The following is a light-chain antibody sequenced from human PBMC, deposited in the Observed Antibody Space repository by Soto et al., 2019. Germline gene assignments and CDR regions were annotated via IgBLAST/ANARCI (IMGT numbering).Light chain of an antibody. Sequence: EIVLTQSPATLSVSPGEGVTLSCRASQTVPSRIAWYQQKPGQAPRLLIYGASTRATGVPDRFSGTGSGTEFTLTISSLKSEDYGVYYCQQYKSWPPITVGQGTRREIK. CDR1: QTVPSR. V-gene: IGKV3-15*01. J-gene: IGKJ5*01. CDR3: QQYKSWPPIT. CDR2: GAS.